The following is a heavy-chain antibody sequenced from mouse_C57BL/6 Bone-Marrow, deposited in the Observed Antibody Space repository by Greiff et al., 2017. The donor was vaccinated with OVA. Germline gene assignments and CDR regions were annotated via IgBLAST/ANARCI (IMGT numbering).Heavy chain of an antibody. CDR1: GYTFTDYY. CDR3: ARDDYDHDYWYFDV. D-gene: IGHD2-4*01. Sequence: VQLQQSGPELVKPGASVKISCKASGYTFTDYYMNWVKQSHGKSLEWIGDINPNNGGTSYNQKFKGKATLTVDKSSSTAYMELRSLTSEDSAVYYCARDDYDHDYWYFDVWGTGTTVTVSS. CDR2: INPNNGGT. J-gene: IGHJ1*03. V-gene: IGHV1-26*01.